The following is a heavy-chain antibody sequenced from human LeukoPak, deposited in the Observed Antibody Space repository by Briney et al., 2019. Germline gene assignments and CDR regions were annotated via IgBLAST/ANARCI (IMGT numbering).Heavy chain of an antibody. CDR2: IYPRNGST. J-gene: IGHJ4*02. V-gene: IGHV1-46*01. Sequence: ASVKVSCKASGYTFTSNYIHWVRQAPGQGLEWMGMIYPRNGSTSYAQKFQGRVTVTRDTSTSTVHMELSGLRSEDTAVYYCARDQEGFDYWGQGTLVTVSS. CDR3: ARDQEGFDY. CDR1: GYTFTSNY.